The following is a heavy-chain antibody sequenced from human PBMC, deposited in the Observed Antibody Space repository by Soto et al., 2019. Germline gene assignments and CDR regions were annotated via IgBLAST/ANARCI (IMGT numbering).Heavy chain of an antibody. CDR3: AREVNYDSSGYSIGEFDY. Sequence: SETLSLTCTVSGGSISSGGYYWSWIRQHPGKGLEWIGYIYYSGSTYYNPSLKSRVTISVDTSKNQFSLKLSSVTAADTAVYYCAREVNYDSSGYSIGEFDYWGQGTLVTVSS. J-gene: IGHJ4*02. CDR1: GGSISSGGYY. D-gene: IGHD3-22*01. V-gene: IGHV4-31*03. CDR2: IYYSGST.